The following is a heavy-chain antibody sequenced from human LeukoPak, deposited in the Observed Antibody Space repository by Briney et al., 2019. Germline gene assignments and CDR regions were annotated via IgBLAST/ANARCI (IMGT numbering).Heavy chain of an antibody. D-gene: IGHD6-19*01. Sequence: PGGSLRLSCAASGFTFSYYAMSWVRQAPGKGLEWVSAISVSGGSTYYADSVKGRFTISRDNSKNTLYLQMKSLRAEDTAVYFCANRPLNSASGWYGVDYWGQGTLVTVSS. J-gene: IGHJ4*02. CDR1: GFTFSYYA. CDR3: ANRPLNSASGWYGVDY. V-gene: IGHV3-23*01. CDR2: ISVSGGST.